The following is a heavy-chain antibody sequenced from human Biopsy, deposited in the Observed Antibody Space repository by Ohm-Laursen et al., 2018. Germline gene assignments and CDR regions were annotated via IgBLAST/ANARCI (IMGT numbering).Heavy chain of an antibody. CDR3: ATKLTGYFHH. Sequence: ASVKVSCKAPGGTFSNYGVNWVRQAPGQGLEWLGGNIPILGTGNYAQKFQDRVTVAAGTSTSPATMELRSLRSDDTAVYYCATKLTGYFHHWGQGTLVIVSS. V-gene: IGHV1-69*06. D-gene: IGHD3-9*01. CDR1: GGTFSNYG. CDR2: NIPILGTG. J-gene: IGHJ1*01.